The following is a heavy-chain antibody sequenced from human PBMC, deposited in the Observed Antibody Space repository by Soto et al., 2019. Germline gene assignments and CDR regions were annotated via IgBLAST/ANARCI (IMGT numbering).Heavy chain of an antibody. D-gene: IGHD3-22*01. Sequence: SETLSLTCTVSGGSISSGDYYWSWIRQPPVKALEWMGYIYYSGGTYYNPSLKSRVTISVDTYKNKFSLKLSSVTAEDTAVYYCAREFEDPSYYYDSSGSSDAFDIWGQGTMVTVSS. J-gene: IGHJ3*02. CDR2: IYYSGGT. V-gene: IGHV4-30-4*01. CDR1: GGSISSGDYY. CDR3: AREFEDPSYYYDSSGSSDAFDI.